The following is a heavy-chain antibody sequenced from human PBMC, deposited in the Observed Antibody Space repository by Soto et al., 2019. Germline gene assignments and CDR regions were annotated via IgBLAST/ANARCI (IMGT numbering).Heavy chain of an antibody. J-gene: IGHJ5*02. CDR1: GFTFSAYW. CDR2: IDSDGSTT. V-gene: IGHV3-74*01. D-gene: IGHD4-4*01. Sequence: PGGSLRLSCAASGFTFSAYWMYWVRQPPGKGLLWVSRIDSDGSTTNYADSVKGRFTISRDNAKNTLYLQMNSLRAEDTAVYYCARDPRNLGLDPWGQGTPVTVYS. CDR3: ARDPRNLGLDP.